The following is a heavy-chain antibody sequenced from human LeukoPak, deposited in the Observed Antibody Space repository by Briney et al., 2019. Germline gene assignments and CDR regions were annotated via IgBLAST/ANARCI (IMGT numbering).Heavy chain of an antibody. CDR1: GYTFTSYG. D-gene: IGHD3-10*01. Sequence: ASVKVSCEASGYTFTSYGISWVRQAPGQGLEWMGWISAYNGNTNYAQKLQGRVTMTTDTSTSTAYMELRSLRSDDTGVYHCARDNGLYRWFGELLSGDWFDPWGQGTLVTVSS. CDR3: ARDNGLYRWFGELLSGDWFDP. CDR2: ISAYNGNT. J-gene: IGHJ5*02. V-gene: IGHV1-18*01.